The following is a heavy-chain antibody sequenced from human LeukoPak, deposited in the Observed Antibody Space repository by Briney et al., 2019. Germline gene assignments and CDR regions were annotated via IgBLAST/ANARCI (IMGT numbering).Heavy chain of an antibody. J-gene: IGHJ2*01. V-gene: IGHV1-18*01. CDR2: ISAYNGNT. Sequence: ASVKVSCKASGYTFTSYGISWVRQAPGQGLEWMGWISAYNGNTNYAQKLQGRVTMTTDTSTSTAYMELRSLRSDDTAVYYCALVVNSYWYFDLWGRGTLVTVPS. D-gene: IGHD2-8*02. CDR1: GYTFTSYG. CDR3: ALVVNSYWYFDL.